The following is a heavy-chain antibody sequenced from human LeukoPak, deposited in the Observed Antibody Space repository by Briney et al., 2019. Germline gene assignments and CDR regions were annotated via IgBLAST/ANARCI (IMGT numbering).Heavy chain of an antibody. V-gene: IGHV4-59*01. Sequence: SETLSLTCTVSGGSISSYYWSWIRQPPGKGLEWIGYIYYSGSTNYNPSLKSRVTISVDTSKNQFSLKLSSVTAADTAVYYCARSMRDILTAEVWGKGTTVTVSS. CDR2: IYYSGST. D-gene: IGHD3-9*01. CDR1: GGSISSYY. J-gene: IGHJ6*04. CDR3: ARSMRDILTAEV.